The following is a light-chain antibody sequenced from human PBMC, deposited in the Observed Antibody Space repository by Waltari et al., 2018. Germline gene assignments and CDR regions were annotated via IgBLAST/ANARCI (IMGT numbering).Light chain of an antibody. CDR2: AAS. CDR1: QSISRN. Sequence: EIVMTQAPAILSASPGERATLSCTASQSISRNVAWYQHKRGQAPRLLIYAASSRATGVPSRLSGSGSGTEFTLTISSLQSEDFAVYFCQQYNDWYTFGPGTKVEIK. J-gene: IGKJ1*01. V-gene: IGKV3-15*01. CDR3: QQYNDWYT.